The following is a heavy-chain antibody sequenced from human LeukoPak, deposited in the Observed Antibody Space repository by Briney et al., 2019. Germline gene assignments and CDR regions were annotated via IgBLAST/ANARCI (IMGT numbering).Heavy chain of an antibody. Sequence: GGSLRLSCAVSGFTLSSYSMNWVRQAPGKGLEWVSHITASGTAMFYADSVKGRFTISRDNAKNSLYLQMNSLRDEDTAVYYCASSGSYRFDYWGQGTLVTVSS. CDR1: GFTLSSYS. CDR2: ITASGTAM. J-gene: IGHJ4*02. CDR3: ASSGSYRFDY. D-gene: IGHD1-26*01. V-gene: IGHV3-48*02.